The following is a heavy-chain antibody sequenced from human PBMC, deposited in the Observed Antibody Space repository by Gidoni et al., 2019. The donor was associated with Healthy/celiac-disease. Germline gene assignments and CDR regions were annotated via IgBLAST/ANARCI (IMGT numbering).Heavy chain of an antibody. J-gene: IGHJ6*03. CDR2: IKQDGSEK. Sequence: EVQLVESGGGLVQPGGSLRLSCAASGFTFSSYWMSWVRQAPGKGLEWVANIKQDGSEKYYVDSVKGRFTISRDNAKNSLYLQMNSLRAEDTAVYYCAREGFMTIFGVVRDYYYYYYMDVWGKGTTVTVSS. CDR1: GFTFSSYW. CDR3: AREGFMTIFGVVRDYYYYYYMDV. D-gene: IGHD3-3*01. V-gene: IGHV3-7*03.